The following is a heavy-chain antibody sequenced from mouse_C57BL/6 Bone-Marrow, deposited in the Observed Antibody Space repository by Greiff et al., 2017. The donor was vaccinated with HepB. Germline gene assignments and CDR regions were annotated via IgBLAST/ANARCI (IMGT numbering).Heavy chain of an antibody. J-gene: IGHJ2*01. CDR3: ARSGTLRRDFDY. V-gene: IGHV5-17*01. CDR2: ISSGSSTI. Sequence: DVMLVESGGGLVKPGGSLKLSCAASGFTFSDYGMHWVRQAPEKGLEWVAYISSGSSTIYYADTVKGRFTISRDNAKNTLFLQMTSLRSEDTAMYYCARSGTLRRDFDYWGQGTTLTVSS. CDR1: GFTFSDYG. D-gene: IGHD4-1*01.